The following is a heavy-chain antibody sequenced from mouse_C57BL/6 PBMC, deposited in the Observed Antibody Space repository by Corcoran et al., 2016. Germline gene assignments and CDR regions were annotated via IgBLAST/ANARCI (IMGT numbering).Heavy chain of an antibody. D-gene: IGHD2-4*01. CDR1: GYTFTSYG. J-gene: IGHJ2*01. CDR2: IYPRSGNT. V-gene: IGHV1-81*01. Sequence: QVQLQQSGAELARPGASVKLSYKASGYTFTSYGISWVKQRTGQGLEWIGEIYPRSGNTYYNEKFKGKATLTADKSSSTAYMELRSLTSEDSAVYFCAREVIYYDYDYCDYWGQGTTLTVSS. CDR3: AREVIYYDYDYCDY.